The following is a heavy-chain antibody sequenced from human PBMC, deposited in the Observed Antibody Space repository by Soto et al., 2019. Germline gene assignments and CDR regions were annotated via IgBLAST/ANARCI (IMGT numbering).Heavy chain of an antibody. CDR2: ISGYNGNT. J-gene: IGHJ6*03. V-gene: IGHV1-18*01. Sequence: QVPLVQSGTEVKKPGASVKVSCKASGYTFRSYGISWVRQAPGQGPEWMGWISGYNGNTHYPQKFQGKVTMTTDTSTSTAYMELRSLRSDDPAVYYCAKADSNYAGRFSYYYMDVWGNGTLVTVSS. CDR3: AKADSNYAGRFSYYYMDV. CDR1: GYTFRSYG. D-gene: IGHD4-4*01.